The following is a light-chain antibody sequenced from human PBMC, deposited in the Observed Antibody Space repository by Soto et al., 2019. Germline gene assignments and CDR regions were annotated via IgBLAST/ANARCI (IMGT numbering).Light chain of an antibody. CDR3: QQYNSPWT. CDR2: KAS. Sequence: DIQMTQSPCTLSASVGDRVTITCGASQSISSWLAWYQQKPGKAPKLLIYKASSLESGVPSRFSGSGSGTEFTLTISSLQPDDFTTYYCQQYNSPWTIGQGTKVEIK. J-gene: IGKJ1*01. V-gene: IGKV1-5*03. CDR1: QSISSW.